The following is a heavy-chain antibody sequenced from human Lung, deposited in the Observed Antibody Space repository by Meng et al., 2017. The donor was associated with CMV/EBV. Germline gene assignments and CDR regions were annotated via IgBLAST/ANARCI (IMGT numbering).Heavy chain of an antibody. V-gene: IGHV3-21*01. CDR2: ISSSSSFI. CDR3: ARESSGSFVLDV. Sequence: GGSLRLXCAASGFTFSVYSMIWVRQAPGKGLEWVSTISSSSSFISYVDSVKGRFTISGDNAENSLYLHMNGLRAEDTAVYFCARESSGSFVLDVWGQGTTVTVSS. J-gene: IGHJ6*02. D-gene: IGHD3-22*01. CDR1: GFTFSVYS.